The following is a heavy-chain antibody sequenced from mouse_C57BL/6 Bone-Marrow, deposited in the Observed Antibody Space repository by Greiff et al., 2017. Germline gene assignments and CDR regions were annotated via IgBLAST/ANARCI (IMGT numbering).Heavy chain of an antibody. D-gene: IGHD1-1*01. J-gene: IGHJ3*01. CDR1: GFSLTSYG. CDR3: ASATTVVPFAY. Sequence: VQGVESGPGLVAPSQSLSITCTVSGFSLTSYGVDWVRQSPGKGLEWLGVIWGVGSTNYNSALKSRLSISKDNSKSQVFLKMNSLQTDDTAMYYCASATTVVPFAYWGQGTLVTVSA. V-gene: IGHV2-6*01. CDR2: IWGVGST.